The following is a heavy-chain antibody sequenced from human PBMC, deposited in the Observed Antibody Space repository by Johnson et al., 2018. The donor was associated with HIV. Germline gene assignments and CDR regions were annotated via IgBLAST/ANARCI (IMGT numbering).Heavy chain of an antibody. D-gene: IGHD1-26*01. CDR1: GFNVSNNY. V-gene: IGHV3-53*01. CDR3: AKPKSSDQNSGSYVSDAFDI. Sequence: VQLVESGGGLVQPGGSLGLACVGSGFNVSNNYMSWVRQPPGQGLEWVSVMYSDGRTFYADSVKGRFTISRDNSKNTLYLQMNSLRAEDTAVYYCAKPKSSDQNSGSYVSDAFDIWGQGTMVTVSS. J-gene: IGHJ3*02. CDR2: MYSDGRT.